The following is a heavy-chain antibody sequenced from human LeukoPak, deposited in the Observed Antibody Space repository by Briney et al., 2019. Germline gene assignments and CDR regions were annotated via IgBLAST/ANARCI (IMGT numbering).Heavy chain of an antibody. D-gene: IGHD3-16*02. Sequence: GGSLRLSCAASGFTFSSYEMNWVRQAPGKGLEWVSSISSRSTYIYYADSVKGRFTISRDNSKNTLYLQMNSLKASDTAMYYCASYYDYVWGSYRLGYFQHWGQGTLVTVSS. CDR3: ASYYDYVWGSYRLGYFQH. CDR1: GFTFSSYE. J-gene: IGHJ1*01. V-gene: IGHV3-21*04. CDR2: ISSRSTYI.